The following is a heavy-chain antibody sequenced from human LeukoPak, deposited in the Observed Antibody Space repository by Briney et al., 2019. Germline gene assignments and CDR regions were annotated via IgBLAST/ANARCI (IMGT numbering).Heavy chain of an antibody. CDR3: ARGDSGSHLDY. D-gene: IGHD1-26*01. V-gene: IGHV3-64*01. CDR1: GSTFSSYA. Sequence: GGSLRLSCVASGSTFSSYAMHWVRQAPGKGLEYVSAISSNGGSTYYANSVKGRFTISRDNSKNTLSLQMGSLRAEDKAVYYCARGDSGSHLDYWGQGSLVTVSS. CDR2: ISSNGGST. J-gene: IGHJ4*02.